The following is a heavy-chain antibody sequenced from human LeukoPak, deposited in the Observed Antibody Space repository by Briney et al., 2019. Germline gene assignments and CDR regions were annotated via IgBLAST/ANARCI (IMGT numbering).Heavy chain of an antibody. D-gene: IGHD6-13*01. CDR1: GDSINAYY. J-gene: IGHJ5*02. V-gene: IGHV4-59*08. CDR3: ARRRAEGGSNGHYNWFDP. Sequence: SETLSDTCTVSGDSINAYYWGWIRQPPGKGLEWIGYIYFSGTTKYNPSLESRVTISVDTSKNQFSLKLSSVTAADTAVYYCARRRAEGGSNGHYNWFDPCGQGILVTVSS. CDR2: IYFSGTT.